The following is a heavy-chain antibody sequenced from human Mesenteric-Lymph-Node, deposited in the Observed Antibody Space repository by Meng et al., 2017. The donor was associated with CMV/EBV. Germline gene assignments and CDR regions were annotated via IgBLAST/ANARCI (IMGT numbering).Heavy chain of an antibody. CDR2: ISSSSSYI. V-gene: IGHV3-21*01. D-gene: IGHD6-6*01. CDR3: ARRVAARSDLDY. J-gene: IGHJ4*02. CDR1: GFTFSSYS. Sequence: GGSLRLSCAASGFTFSSYSMNWVRQAPGKGLEWVSSISSSSSYIYYADSVKGRFTISRDNAKNSLYLQMNSLRAEDTAVYYCARRVAARSDLDYWGQGTLVTVSS.